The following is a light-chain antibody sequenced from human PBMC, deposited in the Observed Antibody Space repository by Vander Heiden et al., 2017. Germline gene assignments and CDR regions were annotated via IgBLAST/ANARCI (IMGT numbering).Light chain of an antibody. CDR1: QSVSSN. V-gene: IGKV3-15*01. J-gene: IGKJ2*02. CDR2: GAS. Sequence: EIVMTQSPATLSVSPGERATLSCRASQSVSSNLAWYQQKPGQAPRLLMYGASTRATGIPARFSGSGSGKEFTLTISSLQSEDFAVYYCQQYNNWPPWTFGQGTKLEIK. CDR3: QQYNNWPPWT.